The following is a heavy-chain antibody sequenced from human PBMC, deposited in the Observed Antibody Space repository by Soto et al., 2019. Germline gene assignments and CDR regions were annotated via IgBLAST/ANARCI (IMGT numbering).Heavy chain of an antibody. J-gene: IGHJ5*02. CDR1: GGSISSGGYS. CDR3: ARSGPNARGWFDH. V-gene: IGHV4-30-2*01. D-gene: IGHD3-16*01. Sequence: QLQLQESGSGLVKPSQTLSLTCAVSGGSISSGGYSWSWIRQPPGKGLEWIGYIYHSGSTYSNPSLKSRVTISVDRSKNHFSLKLSSVTAADTAVYYRARSGPNARGWFDHWGQGTPVTVSS. CDR2: IYHSGST.